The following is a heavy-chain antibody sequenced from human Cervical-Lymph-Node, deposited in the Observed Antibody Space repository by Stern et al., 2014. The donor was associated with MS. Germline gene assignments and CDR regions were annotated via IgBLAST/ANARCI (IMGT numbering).Heavy chain of an antibody. CDR1: GG. D-gene: IGHD3-16*01. V-gene: IGHV1-69*06. Sequence: VHLVESGAEVKKPGSSVRVSCKASGGISWVRQAPGQGLEWMGGVIPFVGTSNYAQKFQGRVTITADTATNTAYLELNSLRLDDTAVYYCARGGGDNWFDPWGQGTLVTVSS. CDR2: VIPFVGTS. J-gene: IGHJ5*02. CDR3: ARGGGDNWFDP.